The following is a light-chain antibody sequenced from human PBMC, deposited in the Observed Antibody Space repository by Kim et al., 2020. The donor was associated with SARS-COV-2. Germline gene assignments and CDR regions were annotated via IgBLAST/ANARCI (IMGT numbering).Light chain of an antibody. CDR3: QQYNNWPPT. J-gene: IGKJ1*01. V-gene: IGKV3-15*01. Sequence: VTPEERTTLSCRARQSVSSNVAWYKKKPGQAPRLIFYGASTRATGTPARFSGSGAGTEFTLTISSLQSEDFAVYYCQQYNNWPPTFGQGTKVEIK. CDR1: QSVSSN. CDR2: GAS.